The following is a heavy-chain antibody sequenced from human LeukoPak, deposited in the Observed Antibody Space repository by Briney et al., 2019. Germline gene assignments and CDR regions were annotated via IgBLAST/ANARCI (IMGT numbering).Heavy chain of an antibody. V-gene: IGHV3-33*01. CDR3: ARDFFGYCSGGSCYSSPPGAVY. Sequence: PGGSLRLSCAASGFTVSSYGMHWVRQAPGKGLEWVAVIWYDGSNKYYADSVKGRFTISRDNSKNTLYLQMNSLRAEDTAVYYCARDFFGYCSGGSCYSSPPGAVYWGQGTLVTVSS. D-gene: IGHD2-15*01. CDR1: GFTVSSYG. J-gene: IGHJ4*02. CDR2: IWYDGSNK.